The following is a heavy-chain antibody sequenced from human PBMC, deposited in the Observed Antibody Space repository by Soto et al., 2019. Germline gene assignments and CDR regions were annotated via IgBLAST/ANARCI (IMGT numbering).Heavy chain of an antibody. CDR1: GGTFSSYA. J-gene: IGHJ6*02. V-gene: IGHV1-69*12. CDR3: ARASPQGSGYYLGGYYYYYGMDV. D-gene: IGHD3-22*01. Sequence: QVQLVQSGAEVKKPGSSVKVSCKASGGTFSSYAISWVRQAPGQGLEWMGGIIPIFGTANYAQKFQGRVTITADESTSTAYMELSSLRSEDTAVYYCARASPQGSGYYLGGYYYYYGMDVWGQGTTVTVSS. CDR2: IIPIFGTA.